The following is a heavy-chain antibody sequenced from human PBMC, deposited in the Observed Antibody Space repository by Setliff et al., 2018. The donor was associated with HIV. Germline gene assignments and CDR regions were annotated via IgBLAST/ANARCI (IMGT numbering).Heavy chain of an antibody. V-gene: IGHV4-61*09. CDR2: IYTSGST. D-gene: IGHD3-9*01. CDR1: GVSTISSSSSYY. J-gene: IGHJ3*02. CDR3: ARRERYYDILTGRVFDGFDI. Sequence: PSETLSLTCIVSGVSTISSSSSYYWSWIRQPAGKGLEWIGHIYTSGSTNYNPSLKSRVTISVDTSKNHFSLKLSSVTAADTAVYYCARRERYYDILTGRVFDGFDIWGQGTMVTVSS.